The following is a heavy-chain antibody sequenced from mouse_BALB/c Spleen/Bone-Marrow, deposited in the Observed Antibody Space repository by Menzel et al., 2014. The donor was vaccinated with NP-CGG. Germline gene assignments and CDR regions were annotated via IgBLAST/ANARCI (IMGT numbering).Heavy chain of an antibody. V-gene: IGHV1S22*01. J-gene: IGHJ1*01. D-gene: IGHD2-1*01. CDR2: IYPGSGST. Sequence: LQQSGSELVRPGASVKLSCKASGYTFTSYWMHWVKQRHGQGLEWIGNIYPGSGSTNYDEKFKSKGTLNVDTSSSTAYMHHSSLTSEDSAVYYGTREEGNYWNCDVWGAGTTVNVSS. CDR1: GYTFTSYW. CDR3: TREEGNYWNCDV.